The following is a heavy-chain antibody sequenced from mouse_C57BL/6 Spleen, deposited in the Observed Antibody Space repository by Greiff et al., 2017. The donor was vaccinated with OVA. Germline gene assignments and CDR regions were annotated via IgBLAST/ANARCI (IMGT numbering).Heavy chain of an antibody. D-gene: IGHD4-1*01. CDR2: ILPGSGST. CDR1: GYTFTGYW. Sequence: QVQLQQSGAELMKPGASVKLSCKATGYTFTGYWIEWVKQRPGHGLEWIGEILPGSGSTNYNEKFKGKATFTADTSSNTAYMQLSSLITEDAAIYYCARGGSWGHRDYWGQGTTLTVSS. J-gene: IGHJ2*01. V-gene: IGHV1-9*01. CDR3: ARGGSWGHRDY.